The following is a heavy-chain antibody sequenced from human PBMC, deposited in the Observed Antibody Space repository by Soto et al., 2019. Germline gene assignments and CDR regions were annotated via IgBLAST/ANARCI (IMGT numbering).Heavy chain of an antibody. J-gene: IGHJ4*02. CDR3: ARAEDYDYWGGPPNYFDN. Sequence: GGSLRLSCATSGFTFRSYWMSWVRQAPGKGLEWVANLNQDGSEEKYVDSVKGRFTVSRDNAKKSMDLQMNRLRAEDTAVYYCARAEDYDYWGGPPNYFDNWGQGTQVTVSS. V-gene: IGHV3-7*03. CDR1: GFTFRSYW. CDR2: LNQDGSEE. D-gene: IGHD3-3*01.